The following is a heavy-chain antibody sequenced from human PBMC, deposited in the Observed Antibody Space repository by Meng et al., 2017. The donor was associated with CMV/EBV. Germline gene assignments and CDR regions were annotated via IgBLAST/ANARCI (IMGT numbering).Heavy chain of an antibody. Sequence: GGSLRLSCAASGFTFSSYGMHWVRQAPGKGLEWVAFIRYDGSNKYYADSVKGRFTISRDNSKNTLYLQMNSLRAEDTAVYYCAKDPPPVLLIAAAGTPSYGMDVWGQGTTVPSP. V-gene: IGHV3-30*02. CDR3: AKDPPPVLLIAAAGTPSYGMDV. D-gene: IGHD6-13*01. CDR1: GFTFSSYG. CDR2: IRYDGSNK. J-gene: IGHJ6*02.